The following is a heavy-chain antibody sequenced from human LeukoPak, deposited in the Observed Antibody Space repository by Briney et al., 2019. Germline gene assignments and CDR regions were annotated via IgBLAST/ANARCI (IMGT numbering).Heavy chain of an antibody. CDR1: GFTVSNNY. Sequence: GGALRLSCAASGFTVSNNYISWVRQAPGKGLEWVAVIYSGGSTKYADSVKARFTISRDNSKNTLYLQINSLRADDTAVYYCARATLDNGGQGTLATVSS. J-gene: IGHJ4*02. CDR3: ARATLDN. V-gene: IGHV3-53*01. CDR2: IYSGGST.